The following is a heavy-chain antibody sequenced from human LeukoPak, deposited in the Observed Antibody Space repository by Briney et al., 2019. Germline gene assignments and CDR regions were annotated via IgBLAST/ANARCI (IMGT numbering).Heavy chain of an antibody. Sequence: GGSLRLSCAASRFTFSSYAMSWVRQPPGKGLEWVSSISGTGSGTYYVDSVKGRLTISRDNSKNTLHLQMNSLRAEDTAVYYCARAAYNSGYDWGQGTLVTVSS. D-gene: IGHD6-19*01. CDR3: ARAAYNSGYD. J-gene: IGHJ4*02. CDR1: RFTFSSYA. CDR2: ISGTGSGT. V-gene: IGHV3-23*01.